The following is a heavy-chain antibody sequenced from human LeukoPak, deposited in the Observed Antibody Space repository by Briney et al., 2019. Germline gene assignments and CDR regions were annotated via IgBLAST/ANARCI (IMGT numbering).Heavy chain of an antibody. J-gene: IGHJ4*02. CDR1: GYTFTNYY. CDR2: INPSGGGT. D-gene: IGHD4-11*01. CDR3: TRGSYSNYGIEY. V-gene: IGHV1-46*01. Sequence: ASVKVSCKASGYTFTNYYMHWVRQAPGQGLEWMGIINPSGGGTSYAQKFQGRVTATRDTSTSTAYMELSSLRSEDTAVYYCTRGSYSNYGIEYWGQGTLVTVSS.